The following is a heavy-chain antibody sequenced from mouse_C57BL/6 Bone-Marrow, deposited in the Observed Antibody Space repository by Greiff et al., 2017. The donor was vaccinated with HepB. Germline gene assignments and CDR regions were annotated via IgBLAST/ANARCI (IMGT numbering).Heavy chain of an antibody. CDR3: ARGDYGSFYAMDY. CDR2: IYPRSGNT. CDR1: GYTFTSYG. D-gene: IGHD1-1*01. J-gene: IGHJ4*01. Sequence: VQVVESGAELARPGASVKLSCKASGYTFTSYGISWVKQRTGQGLEWIGEIYPRSGNTYYNEKFKGKATLTADKSSSTAYMELRSLTSEDSAVYFGARGDYGSFYAMDYWGQGTSVTVSS. V-gene: IGHV1-81*01.